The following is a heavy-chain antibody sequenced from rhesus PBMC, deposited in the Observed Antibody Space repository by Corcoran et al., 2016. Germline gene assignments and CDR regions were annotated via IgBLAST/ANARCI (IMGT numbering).Heavy chain of an antibody. V-gene: IGHV3-118*01. CDR3: ARGGLVGTARGTFDY. CDR2: IKSKSNNYET. D-gene: IGHD5-24*01. CDR1: GFTFSSSA. J-gene: IGHJ4*01. Sequence: EVQLVESGGGLVQPGGSLRLSCAASGFTFSSSAMHWVRQASGKGLDWVGRIKSKSNNYETRYAASVKGRFTISRDYSKNTAYLQMNSLKTEDTAVYYCARGGLVGTARGTFDYWGQGVLVTVSS.